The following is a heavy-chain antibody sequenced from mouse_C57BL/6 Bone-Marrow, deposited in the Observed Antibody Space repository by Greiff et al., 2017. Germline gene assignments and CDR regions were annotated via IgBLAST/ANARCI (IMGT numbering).Heavy chain of an antibody. CDR3: ARWLPFAY. V-gene: IGHV3-6*01. Sequence: EVQLVESGPGLVKPSQSLSLTCSVTGYSITSGYYWNWIRQFPGNKLEWMGYISYDGSNNYNPSLKNPISITRDTSKNQFFLKLNSVTTEDTATYYCARWLPFAYWGQGTLVTVSA. CDR2: ISYDGSN. J-gene: IGHJ3*01. D-gene: IGHD2-2*01. CDR1: GYSITSGYY.